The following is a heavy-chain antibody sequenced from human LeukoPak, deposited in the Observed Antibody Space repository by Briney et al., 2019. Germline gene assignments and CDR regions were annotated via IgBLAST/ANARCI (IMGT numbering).Heavy chain of an antibody. J-gene: IGHJ4*02. CDR2: IVVGSGNT. D-gene: IGHD2-15*01. V-gene: IGHV1-58*01. Sequence: SVRVSCKASGFTFTSSAVQWVRQARGQRLEWIGWIVVGSGNTNYAQKFQERVTITRDMSTSTAYMELSSLRSEDTAVYYCATGSGLYCSGGSCYSGDYWGQGTLVTVSS. CDR3: ATGSGLYCSGGSCYSGDY. CDR1: GFTFTSSA.